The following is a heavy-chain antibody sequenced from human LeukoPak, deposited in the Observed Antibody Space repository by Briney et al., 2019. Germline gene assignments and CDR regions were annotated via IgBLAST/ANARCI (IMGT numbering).Heavy chain of an antibody. CDR1: GASISSSSYY. D-gene: IGHD4-23*01. CDR3: ARVSEDYGSNSGDFDS. CDR2: IYKGVST. J-gene: IGHJ4*02. Sequence: SETLSLTCTVSGASISSSSYYWGWIRQPPGKGLEWIGSIYKGVSTYYNPSLQSRVTISVDTSKNQFSLKLRSVTAADTAVYYCARVSEDYGSNSGDFDSWGQGTLVTVSS. V-gene: IGHV4-39*07.